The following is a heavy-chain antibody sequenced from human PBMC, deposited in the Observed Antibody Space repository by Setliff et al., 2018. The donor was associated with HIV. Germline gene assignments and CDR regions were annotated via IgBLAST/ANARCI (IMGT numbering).Heavy chain of an antibody. J-gene: IGHJ1*01. CDR1: GYTLTELS. CDR2: FDPEDGET. Sequence: ASVQVSCKISGYTLTELSIHWVRQAPGKGLEWMANFDPEDGETFYAQKFQGRLTMTEDTSTDTAYMELSSLRSDDTAMYYCATDPGYSSTWYPESFQHWGQGTVVTVSS. D-gene: IGHD6-13*01. CDR3: ATDPGYSSTWYPESFQH. V-gene: IGHV1-24*01.